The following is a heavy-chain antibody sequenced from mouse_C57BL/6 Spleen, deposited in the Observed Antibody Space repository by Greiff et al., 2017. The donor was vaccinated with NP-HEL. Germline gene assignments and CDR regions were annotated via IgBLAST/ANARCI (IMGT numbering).Heavy chain of an antibody. J-gene: IGHJ4*01. CDR1: GYAFSSSW. V-gene: IGHV1-82*01. Sequence: QVQLQQSGPELVKPGASVKISCKASGYAFSSSWMNWVKQRPGKGLEWIGRIYPGDGDTNYNGKFKGKATLTADKSSSTAYMQLSSLTSEESAVYFCAGSGFYGAMDYWGQETSVTVSS. CDR2: IYPGDGDT. CDR3: AGSGFYGAMDY. D-gene: IGHD1-2*01.